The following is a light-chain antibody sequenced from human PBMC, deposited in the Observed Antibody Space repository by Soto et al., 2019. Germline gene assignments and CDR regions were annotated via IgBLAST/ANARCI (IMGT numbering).Light chain of an antibody. CDR2: ANA. J-gene: IGLJ2*01. CDR3: QSYDDSLGGHVI. Sequence: QGVVTQPPSVSGAPGQRVTISCTGSSSYIGAGYDVHWYQQLPGTAPKLLIYANANRPSGVPDRFSGSKSGTSASLAITGLQAEDEADYYCQSYDDSLGGHVILGGGTKLTVL. V-gene: IGLV1-40*01. CDR1: SSYIGAGYD.